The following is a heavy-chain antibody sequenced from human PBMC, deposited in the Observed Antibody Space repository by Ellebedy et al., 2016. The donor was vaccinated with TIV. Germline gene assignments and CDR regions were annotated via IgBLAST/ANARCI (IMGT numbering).Heavy chain of an antibody. CDR2: INHSGSI. V-gene: IGHV4-34*01. Sequence: SETLSLTCAVYGGSFSGYYWSWIRQPPGKGLEWIGEINHSGSINYNPSLKSRVTMSVDTSRNQFSLKLNSVTAADTAMYFCATATGGWMAPHAFDIWGQGTLVTVSS. J-gene: IGHJ3*02. CDR3: ATATGGWMAPHAFDI. CDR1: GGSFSGYY. D-gene: IGHD2-8*02.